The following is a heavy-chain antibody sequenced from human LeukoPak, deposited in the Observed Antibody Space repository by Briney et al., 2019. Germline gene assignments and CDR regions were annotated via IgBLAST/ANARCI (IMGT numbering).Heavy chain of an antibody. V-gene: IGHV4-59*01. Sequence: SGTLSLTCTVSGGSISSFYWSWVRQPPGKGPEWIGYIYSSGSTNYNPSLKSRVTISVDTSKNQFSLKLISVTAADTAVYYCARWDRSTGWAYYFDYWGEGTLVTVSS. D-gene: IGHD2-8*02. CDR3: ARWDRSTGWAYYFDY. J-gene: IGHJ4*02. CDR1: GGSISSFY. CDR2: IYSSGST.